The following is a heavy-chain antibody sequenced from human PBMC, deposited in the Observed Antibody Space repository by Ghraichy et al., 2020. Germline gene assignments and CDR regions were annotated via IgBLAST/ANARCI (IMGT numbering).Heavy chain of an antibody. V-gene: IGHV3-30*02. D-gene: IGHD2-21*01. CDR2: ISFDGSNK. J-gene: IGHJ4*02. CDR1: GLTFSCCG. Sequence: GESLNISCEGSGLTFSCCGMHWVRQAPGKGLECVALISFDGSNKNYIDCVKGRFSISRDNSKNTLYLQMNSLRVEDTAIYYCANFVGSDPTGRFDNWGQGTRVTVSS. CDR3: ANFVGSDPTGRFDN.